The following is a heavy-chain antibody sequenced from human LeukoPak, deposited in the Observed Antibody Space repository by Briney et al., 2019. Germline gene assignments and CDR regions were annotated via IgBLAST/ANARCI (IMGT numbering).Heavy chain of an antibody. Sequence: GGSLRLSCAASGFTFSSYDMHWVRQATGKGLEWVSAIGTAGDAYYPGSVKGRFTISRENAKNSLYLQMNSLRAGDTAVYYCARGELETSYYYYYYMDVWGKGTTVTVSS. D-gene: IGHD3-10*01. J-gene: IGHJ6*03. CDR2: IGTAGDA. V-gene: IGHV3-13*01. CDR3: ARGELETSYYYYYYMDV. CDR1: GFTFSSYD.